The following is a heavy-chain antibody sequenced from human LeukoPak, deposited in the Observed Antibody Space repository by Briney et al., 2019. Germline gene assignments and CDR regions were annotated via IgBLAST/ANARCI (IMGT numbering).Heavy chain of an antibody. CDR2: ISSSSSYI. V-gene: IGHV3-21*01. D-gene: IGHD5-18*01. CDR1: GFTFSSYS. Sequence: SGGSLRLSCAASGFTFSSYSMNWVRQAPGKGLEWVSSISSSSSYIYYADSVKGRFTISRDNAKNSLYLQMNSLRAEDTAVYYCARSLLRGGSYGYGFDFDYWGQGTLVTVSS. J-gene: IGHJ4*02. CDR3: ARSLLRGGSYGYGFDFDY.